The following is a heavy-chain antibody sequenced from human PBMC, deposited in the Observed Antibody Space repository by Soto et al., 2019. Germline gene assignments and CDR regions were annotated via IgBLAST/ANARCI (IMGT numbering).Heavy chain of an antibody. D-gene: IGHD6-13*01. CDR3: ARDRDNSNWPNFDS. CDR1: GGTFSIYT. V-gene: IGHV1-69*04. Sequence: QVQLVQSGSEVKKPGSSVRVSCKTSGGTFSIYTISWVRQAPGQGLEWMGRVLPFLDITNYSQSFQGRVTKTADKSTTTAYMELSSLRSENTAVYYCARDRDNSNWPNFDSWGQGTLVTVSS. CDR2: VLPFLDIT. J-gene: IGHJ4*02.